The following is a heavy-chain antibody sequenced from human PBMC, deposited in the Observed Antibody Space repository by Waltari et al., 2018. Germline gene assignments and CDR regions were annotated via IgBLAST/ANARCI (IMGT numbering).Heavy chain of an antibody. D-gene: IGHD6-13*01. CDR3: ARGAVRAAAGNLFDY. CDR1: GGSISSSSYY. V-gene: IGHV4-39*07. J-gene: IGHJ4*02. CDR2: IYYSGST. Sequence: QLQLQESGPGLVKPSETLSLTCTVSGGSISSSSYYWGWIRQPPGKGLEWIGSIYYSGSTYDNPSLKSRVTISVDASKNQFSLKLSSVTAADTAVDYCARGAVRAAAGNLFDYWGQGTLVTVSS.